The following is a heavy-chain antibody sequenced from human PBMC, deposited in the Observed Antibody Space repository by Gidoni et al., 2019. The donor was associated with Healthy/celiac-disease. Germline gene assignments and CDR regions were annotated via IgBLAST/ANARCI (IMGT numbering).Heavy chain of an antibody. V-gene: IGHV4-39*01. D-gene: IGHD6-19*01. CDR3: ARHWAGTNGKGRFDP. CDR1: GGSIRSSSYY. J-gene: IGHJ5*02. Sequence: QLQLQESGPGLVTPSETLSLTCTVSGGSIRSSSYYWGWIRQPPGKGLEWIGSIYYSGSTYYNPSLKSRVTISVDTSKNQFSLKLSSVTAADTAVYYWARHWAGTNGKGRFDPWGQGTLVTVSS. CDR2: IYYSGST.